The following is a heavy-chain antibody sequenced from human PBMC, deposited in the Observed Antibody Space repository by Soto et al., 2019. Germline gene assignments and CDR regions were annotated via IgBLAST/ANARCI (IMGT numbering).Heavy chain of an antibody. CDR1: GDSIRRYY. CDR2: IYDSGST. CDR3: ARDRAYYESSGLYFDY. V-gene: IGHV4-59*01. D-gene: IGHD3-22*01. J-gene: IGHJ4*02. Sequence: SETLSLPCTVSGDSIRRYYWSWIRQPPGKGLEWTGYIYDSGSTNYNPSLKSRVTISVDTSKSQFSLKLSSVTAADTAVYYCARDRAYYESSGLYFDYWGQGTLVTVSS.